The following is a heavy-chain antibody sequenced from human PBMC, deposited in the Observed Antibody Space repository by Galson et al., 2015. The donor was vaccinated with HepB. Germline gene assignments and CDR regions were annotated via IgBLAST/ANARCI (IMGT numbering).Heavy chain of an antibody. V-gene: IGHV4-59*01. CDR2: ISYTGTT. J-gene: IGHJ6*02. D-gene: IGHD2-8*01. Sequence: TLSLTCTVSGDSISSFYWNWIRQSPGKGLEWIGHISYTGTTNYSPSLKSRVTMSVDMSKNQFSLKLSSVTAADTGVYYCVKNGGTYLYYGLDVWGQGTTVIVSS. CDR1: GDSISSFY. CDR3: VKNGGTYLYYGLDV.